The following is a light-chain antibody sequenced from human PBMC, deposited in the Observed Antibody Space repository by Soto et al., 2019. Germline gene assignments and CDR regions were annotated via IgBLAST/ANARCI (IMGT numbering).Light chain of an antibody. J-gene: IGKJ5*01. V-gene: IGKV1-39*01. CDR1: QTINNY. CDR3: QQTYSTVT. Sequence: DIQMTQSPSSLSASVGDRVTITCRASQTINNYLNWYQQKPGKAPKLLIYAASSLHSGAPSRFGGSGSGTDFTLTIPSLQPEDFATYYCQQTYSTVTFGQGTRLEIK. CDR2: AAS.